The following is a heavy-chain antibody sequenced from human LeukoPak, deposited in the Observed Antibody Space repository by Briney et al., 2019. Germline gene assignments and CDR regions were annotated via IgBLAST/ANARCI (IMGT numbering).Heavy chain of an antibody. CDR3: AGGPPPQRGGYFDY. J-gene: IGHJ4*02. CDR2: IIPIFGTA. V-gene: IGHV1-69*05. Sequence: SVKVSCKASGGTFSSYAISWVRQAPGQGLEWMGGIIPIFGTANYAQKFQGRVTITTDESTSTAYMELSSLRSEDTAVYYCAGGPPPQRGGYFDYWGQGTLVTVSS. D-gene: IGHD1-14*01. CDR1: GGTFSSYA.